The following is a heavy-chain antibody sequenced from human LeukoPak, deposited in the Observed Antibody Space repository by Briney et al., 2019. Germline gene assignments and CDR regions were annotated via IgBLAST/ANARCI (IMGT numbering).Heavy chain of an antibody. Sequence: SETLSLTCTVSGYSISSGYYWGWLRQPPGRGLEWIGTIYHSGSTYYNPSLKSRVTISVDTSKNQFSLKLSSVTAADTAVYYCARDDFWSGYSRGGYYYYMDVWGKGTTVTVSS. D-gene: IGHD3-3*01. J-gene: IGHJ6*03. V-gene: IGHV4-38-2*02. CDR1: GYSISSGYY. CDR2: IYHSGST. CDR3: ARDDFWSGYSRGGYYYYMDV.